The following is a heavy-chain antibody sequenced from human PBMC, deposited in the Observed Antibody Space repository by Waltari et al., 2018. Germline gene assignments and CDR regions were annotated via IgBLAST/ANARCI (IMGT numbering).Heavy chain of an antibody. CDR2: IYYSGVT. V-gene: IGHV4-39*07. Sequence: QLQLQESGPGLVKPSETLSLTCTVSGGSISSSSYYWGWIRQPPGKGLEWIGSIYYSGVTFLKPFLKSLVTLSVYPSKDPFPPKLSSWTAADTAVYYCARHSRCLSNYYYYYLDVLGKGTTVTVSS. CDR1: GGSISSSSYY. J-gene: IGHJ6*03. CDR3: ARHSRCLSNYYYYYLDV. D-gene: IGHD6-19*01.